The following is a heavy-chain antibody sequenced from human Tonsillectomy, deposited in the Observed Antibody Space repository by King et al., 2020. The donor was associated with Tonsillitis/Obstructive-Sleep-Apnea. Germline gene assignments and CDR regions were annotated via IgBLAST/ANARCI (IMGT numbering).Heavy chain of an antibody. Sequence: VQLVQSGAEVKKPGASVKVSCKASGYTFTSYYMHWVRQAPGQGLEWMGLINPSGGSTSYAQKFQGRVTMTRDTSTSTVYMELSSLRSEDTAVYYCARDRKDCWSGYSNYYYYYMDVWGKGTTVTVSS. J-gene: IGHJ6*03. D-gene: IGHD3-3*01. CDR2: INPSGGST. V-gene: IGHV1-46*01. CDR1: GYTFTSYY. CDR3: ARDRKDCWSGYSNYYYYYMDV.